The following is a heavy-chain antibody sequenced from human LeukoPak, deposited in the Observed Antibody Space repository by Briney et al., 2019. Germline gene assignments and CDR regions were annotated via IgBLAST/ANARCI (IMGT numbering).Heavy chain of an antibody. Sequence: PGGSLRLSCVASGFTFSSYSMNWVRQAPGKGLEWVSYISSGSSTIYYADSVKGRFTISRDNAKNSLYLQMNSLRDEDTAVYYCARLTYYYDSSGLHAFDIWGQGTMVTVSS. CDR2: ISSGSSTI. J-gene: IGHJ3*02. CDR1: GFTFSSYS. D-gene: IGHD3-22*01. CDR3: ARLTYYYDSSGLHAFDI. V-gene: IGHV3-48*02.